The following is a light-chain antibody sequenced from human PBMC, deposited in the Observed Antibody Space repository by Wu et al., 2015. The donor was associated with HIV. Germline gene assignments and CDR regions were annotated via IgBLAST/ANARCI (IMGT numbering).Light chain of an antibody. CDR1: QALINY. J-gene: IGKJ1*01. Sequence: DIHLTQSPSFLSASVGDRVTITCRASQALINYLAWYQQKPGGAPKLLISAASTLQSGVPSRFSGGGSGTEFTLTISSLRPDDFATYYCQQYNSYSWTFGQGTKVEIK. CDR3: QQYNSYSWT. CDR2: AAS. V-gene: IGKV1-9*01.